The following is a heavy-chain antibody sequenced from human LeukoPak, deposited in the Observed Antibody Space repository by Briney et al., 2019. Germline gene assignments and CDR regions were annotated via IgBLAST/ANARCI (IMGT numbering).Heavy chain of an antibody. Sequence: GGSLRLSCAASGFTFSSYAMSWVRQAPGKGLEWVGRIKSKTDGGTTDYAAPVKGRFTISRDDSKNTLYLQMNSLKTEDTAVYYCTTGAHYDSSGYFQMAGYWGQGTLVTVSS. CDR2: IKSKTDGGTT. CDR1: GFTFSSYA. V-gene: IGHV3-15*01. J-gene: IGHJ4*02. CDR3: TTGAHYDSSGYFQMAGY. D-gene: IGHD3-22*01.